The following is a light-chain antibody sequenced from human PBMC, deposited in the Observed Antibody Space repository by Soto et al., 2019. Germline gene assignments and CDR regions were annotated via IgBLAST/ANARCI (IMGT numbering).Light chain of an antibody. J-gene: IGKJ4*01. CDR2: AAT. Sequence: DLQMTQAPSSLSASVGDSVTITCRASPGISNYLAWYQQKPGQAPKSLIYAATSLQSGDPSKFSGQASGTDFTLTVSSLQPEDSATYDCRQYDSYPLTFGGGTKVEIK. CDR3: RQYDSYPLT. V-gene: IGKV1-16*02. CDR1: PGISNY.